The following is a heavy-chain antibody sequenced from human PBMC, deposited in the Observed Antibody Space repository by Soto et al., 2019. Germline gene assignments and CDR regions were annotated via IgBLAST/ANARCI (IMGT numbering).Heavy chain of an antibody. CDR1: GYMFNNYG. J-gene: IGHJ3*01. V-gene: IGHV1-18*01. Sequence: VQLVQSGAELKNPGASVKVSCKASGYMFNNYGMSWVRQAPGQGLEWMGWVRADNGDTDYAQKFQGRVTMTTDTSTSTAYMELRSLRSDDTAMYYCARDRSSSDVWGQGTMVTVS. CDR2: VRADNGDT. CDR3: ARDRSSSDV.